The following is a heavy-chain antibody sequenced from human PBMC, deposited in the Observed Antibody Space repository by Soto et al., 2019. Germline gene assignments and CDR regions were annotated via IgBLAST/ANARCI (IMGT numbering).Heavy chain of an antibody. Sequence: ASVKVSCKASGGTFNSYAISWVRQAPGQGLEWMGGIVPNIGTINYAQKFQDRVTMTTDTSTSTAYMELRSLRSDDTAVYYCARVRGYWSGYYSHAYFDYWGEGTLVTVSS. CDR1: GGTFNSYA. CDR2: IVPNIGTI. J-gene: IGHJ4*02. D-gene: IGHD3-3*01. V-gene: IGHV1-18*01. CDR3: ARVRGYWSGYYSHAYFDY.